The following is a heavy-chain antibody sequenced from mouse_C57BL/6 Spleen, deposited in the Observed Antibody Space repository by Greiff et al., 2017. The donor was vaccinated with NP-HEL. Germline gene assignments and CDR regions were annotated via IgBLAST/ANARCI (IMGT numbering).Heavy chain of an antibody. CDR3: ASYGNLYAMDY. J-gene: IGHJ4*01. CDR1: GYSITSGYY. CDR2: ISYDGSN. Sequence: EVQLQQSGPGLVKPSQSLSLTCSVTGYSITSGYYWNWIRQFPGNKLEWMGYISYDGSNNYNPSLKNRISITRDTSKNQFFLKLNSVTTEDTATYYCASYGNLYAMDYWGQGTSVTVSS. D-gene: IGHD2-1*01. V-gene: IGHV3-6*01.